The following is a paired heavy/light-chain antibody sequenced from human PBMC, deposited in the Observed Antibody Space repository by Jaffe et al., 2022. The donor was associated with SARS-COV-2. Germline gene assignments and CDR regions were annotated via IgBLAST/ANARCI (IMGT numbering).Heavy chain of an antibody. D-gene: IGHD1-26*01. J-gene: IGHJ4*02. CDR2: TYYHMSKWNY. Sequence: QVQLHQSGPGLVKPSQTLSLTCAISGDSVSSTSFAWNWIRQSPPGGLEWLGRTYYHMSKWNYEYGTSVKSRITISPDTSKNQFSLQLNSVTPEDTAVYYCARWDHMSRYFDCWGQGALVTVSS. V-gene: IGHV6-1*01. CDR1: GDSVSSTSFA. CDR3: ARWDHMSRYFDC.
Light chain of an antibody. V-gene: IGKV2-28*01. CDR2: LGS. Sequence: DIVMTQSPLSLPVTPGEPASISCRSSQSLLYSDGSNCLGWYLQRPGQSPQLLIYLGSNRASGVPDRFSGSGSGSDFTLKISRVEAEDVGIYYCMQTLQSPLSFGGGTKVEIK. J-gene: IGKJ4*01. CDR1: QSLLYSDGSNC. CDR3: MQTLQSPLS.